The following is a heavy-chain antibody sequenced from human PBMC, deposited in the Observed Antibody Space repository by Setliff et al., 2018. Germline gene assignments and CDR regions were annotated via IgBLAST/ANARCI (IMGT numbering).Heavy chain of an antibody. Sequence: ASVKVSCKTSGYTFISYGLSWMRQAPGQGLEWMGWISGYNGNTEYAQNLQGRVTMTMDTSTSTAYMELRSLTSDDTAVYYCARKGPNSSSHVFGYWGQGTLVTVSS. CDR2: ISGYNGNT. V-gene: IGHV1-18*01. J-gene: IGHJ4*02. D-gene: IGHD1-26*01. CDR3: ARKGPNSSSHVFGY. CDR1: GYTFISYG.